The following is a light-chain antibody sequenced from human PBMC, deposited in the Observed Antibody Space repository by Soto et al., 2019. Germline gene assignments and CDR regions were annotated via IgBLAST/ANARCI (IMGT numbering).Light chain of an antibody. CDR3: GTWDSSLSAGV. CDR2: DNY. Sequence: QSVLTQPPSVSAAPGQKVTVSCSGSSSNIGSYFVSWYQQLPGTAPKLVIYDNYKRPSGIPDRFSGSKSGTSATLGITGLQAGDEADYYCGTWDSSLSAGVFGGGTKLTVL. CDR1: SSNIGSYF. J-gene: IGLJ2*01. V-gene: IGLV1-51*01.